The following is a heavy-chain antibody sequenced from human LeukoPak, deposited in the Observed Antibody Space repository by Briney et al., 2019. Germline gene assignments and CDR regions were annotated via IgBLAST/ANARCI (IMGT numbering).Heavy chain of an antibody. V-gene: IGHV4-31*03. Sequence: TLSLTCTVSGGSISSGGYYWSWIRQHPGKGLEWIGYIYYSGSTYYNPSLKSRVTISVDTSKNQFSLKLSSVTAADTAVYYCAREITMVSRGERWFDPWGQGTLVTVSS. CDR1: GGSISSGGYY. CDR3: AREITMVSRGERWFDP. CDR2: IYYSGST. D-gene: IGHD3-10*01. J-gene: IGHJ5*02.